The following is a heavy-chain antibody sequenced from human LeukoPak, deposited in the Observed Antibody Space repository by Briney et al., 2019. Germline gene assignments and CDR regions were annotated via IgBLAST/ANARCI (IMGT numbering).Heavy chain of an antibody. CDR1: GGSISSSSYY. J-gene: IGHJ4*02. CDR2: IYYSGST. V-gene: IGHV4-39*01. Sequence: SETLSLTCTVSGGSISSSSYYWGWIRQPPGKGLEWIGSIYYSGSTYYNPSLKSRVTISVDTSKNQFSLKLGFVTAADTAVYYCARRRGYYFDYWGQGTLVTVSS. D-gene: IGHD3-10*01. CDR3: ARRRGYYFDY.